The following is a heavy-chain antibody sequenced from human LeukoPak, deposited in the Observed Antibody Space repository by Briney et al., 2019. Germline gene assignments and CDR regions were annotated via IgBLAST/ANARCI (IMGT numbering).Heavy chain of an antibody. J-gene: IGHJ6*02. V-gene: IGHV3-53*01. CDR2: IYSGGST. Sequence: PGGSLRLSCAASGFTVSSNYMSWVRQAPGKGLEWVSVIYSGGSTYYTDSVKGRFTISRDNSKNTLYLQMNSLRAEDTAVYYCARARYSGYGMDVWGQGTTVTVSS. D-gene: IGHD5-12*01. CDR1: GFTVSSNY. CDR3: ARARYSGYGMDV.